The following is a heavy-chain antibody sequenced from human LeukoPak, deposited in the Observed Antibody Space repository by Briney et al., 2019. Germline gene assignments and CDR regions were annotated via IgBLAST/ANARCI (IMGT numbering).Heavy chain of an antibody. CDR3: ARDWYSGYEYQFDY. Sequence: GGSLRLSCVGSGFTFKNYAIFWVRQAPGKGLEWAALISDGGTNQYFADSVKDRFSISRDDSKSTVYLQMNGLRTEDTAVYYCARDWYSGYEYQFDYWGQGTLVTVSS. D-gene: IGHD5-12*01. CDR1: GFTFKNYA. V-gene: IGHV3-30*04. J-gene: IGHJ4*02. CDR2: ISDGGTNQ.